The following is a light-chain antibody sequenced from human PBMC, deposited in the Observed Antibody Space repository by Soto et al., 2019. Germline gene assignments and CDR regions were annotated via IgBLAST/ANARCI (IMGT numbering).Light chain of an antibody. CDR2: GAS. CDR3: QQYNNWPLT. Sequence: EIVMTQSPATLSVSPGERATLYCRASQSVSSNFAWYQQKPGQAPRLLIYGASTRATGIPARLSGSGSGTEFTLTISSLQSEDFAVYYCQQYNNWPLTFGGGTKVEIK. J-gene: IGKJ4*01. V-gene: IGKV3-15*01. CDR1: QSVSSN.